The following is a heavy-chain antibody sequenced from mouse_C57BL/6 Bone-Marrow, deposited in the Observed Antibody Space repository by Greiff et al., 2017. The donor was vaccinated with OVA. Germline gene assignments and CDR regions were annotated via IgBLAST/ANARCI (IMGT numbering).Heavy chain of an antibody. V-gene: IGHV1-52*01. J-gene: IGHJ3*01. CDR3: ARGSGYTWFAY. Sequence: VQLQQPGAELVRPGSSVKLSCKASGYTFTSYWMHWVKQRPIQGLEWIGNIDPSDSETHYNQKFKDKATLTVDKSSSTAYMQLSSLTSEDSAVDYCARGSGYTWFAYWGQGTLVTVSA. CDR1: GYTFTSYW. CDR2: IDPSDSET. D-gene: IGHD3-2*02.